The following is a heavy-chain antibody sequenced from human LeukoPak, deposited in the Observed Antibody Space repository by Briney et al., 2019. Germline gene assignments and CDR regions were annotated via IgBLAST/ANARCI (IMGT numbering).Heavy chain of an antibody. CDR1: GGSISSYY. V-gene: IGHV4-59*01. CDR3: ARVGTSNWFDP. D-gene: IGHD3-10*01. J-gene: IGHJ5*02. CDR2: IYYSGST. Sequence: SETLSLACTVSGGSISSYYWSWIRQPPGKGLEWIGYIYYSGSTNYNPSLKSRVTISVDTSKNQFSLKLSSVTAADTAVYYCARVGTSNWFDPWGQGTLVTVSS.